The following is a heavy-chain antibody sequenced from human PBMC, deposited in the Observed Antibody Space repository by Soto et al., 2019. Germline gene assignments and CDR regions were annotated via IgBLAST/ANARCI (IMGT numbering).Heavy chain of an antibody. CDR1: GYSFTSYG. CDR3: ARGADGDWGGRESDC. V-gene: IGHV1-18*01. J-gene: IGHJ4*02. CDR2: ISAYNGNT. D-gene: IGHD2-21*02. Sequence: QVQLVQSGAEVKKPGASVKVSCRASGYSFTSYGISWVRQAPGQGLEWMGWISAYNGNTMYAEKFQGRVIMTTDTSTSTAYMELRSLRSDDTAVYYCARGADGDWGGRESDCWSQGTLVTVSS.